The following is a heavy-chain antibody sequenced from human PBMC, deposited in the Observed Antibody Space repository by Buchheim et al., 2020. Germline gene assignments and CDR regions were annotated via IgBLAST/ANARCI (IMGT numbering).Heavy chain of an antibody. CDR3: ARRDRMIRGVIPPFDY. CDR1: GYSFASSW. CDR2: IYPGDSST. J-gene: IGHJ4*02. Sequence: EVQLVQSGAEVKKPGESLKISCKGSGYSFASSWIGWVRQMPGKGLEWMAIIYPGDSSTTYSPSFQGQVTISADKSISTAYPQGSSLKASDSAMYYCARRDRMIRGVIPPFDYWGQGTL. V-gene: IGHV5-51*01. D-gene: IGHD3-10*01.